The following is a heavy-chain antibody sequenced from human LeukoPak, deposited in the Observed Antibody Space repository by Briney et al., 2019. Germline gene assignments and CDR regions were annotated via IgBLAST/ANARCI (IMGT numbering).Heavy chain of an antibody. CDR2: IKQDGSEK. V-gene: IGHV3-7*04. CDR1: GFTFNNYW. J-gene: IGHJ3*02. CDR3: ARGYYDSSGYYYDAFDI. Sequence: GGSLRLSCAASGFTFNNYWMSWVRQAPGKGLEWVANIKQDGSEKYYVDSVKGRFTISRDNAQNSLFLQMNSLRAEDTAVYYCARGYYDSSGYYYDAFDIWGQGTMVTVSS. D-gene: IGHD3-22*01.